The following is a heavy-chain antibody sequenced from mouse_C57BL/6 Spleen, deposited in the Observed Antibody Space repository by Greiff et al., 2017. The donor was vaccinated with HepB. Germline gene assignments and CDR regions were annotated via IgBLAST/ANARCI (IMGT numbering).Heavy chain of an antibody. J-gene: IGHJ4*01. V-gene: IGHV5-17*01. CDR2: ISSGSSTI. CDR3: ARWGNYGFYYAMDY. D-gene: IGHD2-1*01. Sequence: EVKLQESGGGLVKPGGSLKLSCAASGFTFSDYGMHWVRQAPEKGLEWVAYISSGSSTIYYADTVKGRFTISRDNAKNTLFLQMTSLRSEDTAMYYCARWGNYGFYYAMDYWGQGTSVTVSS. CDR1: GFTFSDYG.